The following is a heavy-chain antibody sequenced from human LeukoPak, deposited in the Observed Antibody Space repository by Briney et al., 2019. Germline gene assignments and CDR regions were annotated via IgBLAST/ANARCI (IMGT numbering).Heavy chain of an antibody. D-gene: IGHD3-9*01. CDR2: INPNSGGT. J-gene: IGHJ3*01. CDR1: GYTFTGYY. Sequence: ASVKVSCKASGYTFTGYYMHWVRQAPGQGLEWMGWINPNSGGTTYGQIFQDRVTMTRDTSISTAYMELSGLRSDDTAVYYCARRLVDSNAGYDVWGQGTMVTVSS. V-gene: IGHV1-2*02. CDR3: ARRLVDSNAGYDV.